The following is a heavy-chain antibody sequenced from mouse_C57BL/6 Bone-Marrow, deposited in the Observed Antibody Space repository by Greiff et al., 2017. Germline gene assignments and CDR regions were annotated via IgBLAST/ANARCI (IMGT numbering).Heavy chain of an antibody. V-gene: IGHV5-4*01. CDR2: ISDGGSYT. J-gene: IGHJ3*01. D-gene: IGHD1-1*01. CDR1: GFTFSSYA. Sequence: GQVVESGGGLVKPGGSLKLSCAASGFTFSSYAMSWVRQTPEKRLEWVATISDGGSYTYYPDNVKGRFTISRDNAKNNLYLQMSHLKSEDTAMYYCAREDYGSSQFAYWGQGTLVTVSA. CDR3: AREDYGSSQFAY.